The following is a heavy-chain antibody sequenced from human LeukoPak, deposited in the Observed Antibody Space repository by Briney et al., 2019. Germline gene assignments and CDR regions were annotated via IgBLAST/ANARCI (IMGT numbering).Heavy chain of an antibody. Sequence: GGSLRLSCAASGFTFSSYSMNWVRQAPGKGLEWVSYISSSSSTIYYADSVKGRFTISRDNSKNTLYLQMNSLRVEDTALYYCAKVLSSSWGYFGFWGQGTLVTVSS. CDR1: GFTFSSYS. V-gene: IGHV3-48*01. CDR2: ISSSSSTI. J-gene: IGHJ4*02. CDR3: AKVLSSSWGYFGF. D-gene: IGHD6-13*01.